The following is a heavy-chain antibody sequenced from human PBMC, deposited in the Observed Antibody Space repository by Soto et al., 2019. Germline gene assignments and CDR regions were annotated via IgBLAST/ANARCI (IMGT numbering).Heavy chain of an antibody. CDR3: ARRYGSAFDI. D-gene: IGHD3-10*01. CDR1: GGSISSYY. CDR2: IYYSGST. Sequence: NPSEILSLTCTVSGGSISSYYWSWIRQPPGKGLEWIGYIYYSGSTNYNPSLKSRVTISVDTSKNQFSLKLSSVTAADTAVYYCARRYGSAFDIWGQGTMVTISS. J-gene: IGHJ3*02. V-gene: IGHV4-59*01.